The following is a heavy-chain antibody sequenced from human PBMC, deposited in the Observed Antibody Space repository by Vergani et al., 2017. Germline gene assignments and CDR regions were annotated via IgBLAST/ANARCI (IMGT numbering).Heavy chain of an antibody. CDR3: ARGRCSSTSCYKGVDAFDI. V-gene: IGHV3-11*01. J-gene: IGHJ3*02. D-gene: IGHD2-2*02. Sequence: VQLLESGGGLVQPGGSLRLSCAASGFTFSDYYMSWIRQAPGKGLEWVSYISSSGSTIYYADSVKGRFTISRDNAKNSLYLQMNSLRAEDTAVYYCARGRCSSTSCYKGVDAFDIWGQGTMVTVSS. CDR1: GFTFSDYY. CDR2: ISSSGSTI.